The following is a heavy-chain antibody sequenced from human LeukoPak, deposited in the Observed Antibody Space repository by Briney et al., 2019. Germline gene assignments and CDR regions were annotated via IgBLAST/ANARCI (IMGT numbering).Heavy chain of an antibody. D-gene: IGHD6-13*01. CDR1: GFTFSSYW. CDR3: ARDIEAAGLFLDY. V-gene: IGHV3-7*01. Sequence: GGSLRLSCAASGFTFSSYWMSWVRQAPGKGLEWVANMKYDGSEKYYVDSVKGRFTISRDNAKNSLYLQMNTLRAEDTAVYYCARDIEAAGLFLDYWGQGTLVTVSS. J-gene: IGHJ4*02. CDR2: MKYDGSEK.